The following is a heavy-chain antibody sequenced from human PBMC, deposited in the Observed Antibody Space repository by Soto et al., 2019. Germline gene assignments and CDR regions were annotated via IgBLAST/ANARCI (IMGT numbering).Heavy chain of an antibody. CDR3: ATKAWRRTGAFDI. D-gene: IGHD1-1*01. CDR2: IYYRART. Sequence: PSETRSLTCTVSGGSISSGGDYCSWIRQHPGKGLEWVGYIYYRARTYYNPPHKSRVTISVDTSKNQSSLKLSSVTAADTAVYYCATKAWRRTGAFDIWGQGTMVTVS. CDR1: GGSISSGGDY. V-gene: IGHV4-31*03. J-gene: IGHJ3*02.